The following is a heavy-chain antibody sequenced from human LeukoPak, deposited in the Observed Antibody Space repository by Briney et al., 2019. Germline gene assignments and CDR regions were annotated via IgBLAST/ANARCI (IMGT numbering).Heavy chain of an antibody. CDR1: GFTFSSYA. J-gene: IGHJ4*02. CDR3: AKEYSYGYRHFDY. CDR2: ISYDGSNK. Sequence: GGSLRLSCAASGFTFSSYAMHWVRQAPGKGLEWVAVISYDGSNKYYADSVKGRFTISRDNSKNTLYLQMNSLRAEDTAVYYCAKEYSYGYRHFDYWGQGTLVTVSS. V-gene: IGHV3-30*18. D-gene: IGHD5-18*01.